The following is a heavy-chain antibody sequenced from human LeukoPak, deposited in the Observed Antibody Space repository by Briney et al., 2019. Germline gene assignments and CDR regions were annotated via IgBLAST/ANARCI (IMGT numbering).Heavy chain of an antibody. CDR3: VRVRYDSSGYYSIFDY. D-gene: IGHD3-22*01. CDR1: RFTFSTYA. CDR2: ISTSDLTT. Sequence: GGSLRLSCAASRFTFSTYAMTWVRQAPGRGLEWVSAISTSDLTTYYADSVKGRFTISRDNSKNSLYLQVNSLRAEDTAVYYCVRVRYDSSGYYSIFDYWGQGTLVTVSS. V-gene: IGHV3-23*01. J-gene: IGHJ4*02.